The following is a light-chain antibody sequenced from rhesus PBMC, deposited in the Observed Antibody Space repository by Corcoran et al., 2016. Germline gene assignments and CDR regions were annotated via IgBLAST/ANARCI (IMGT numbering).Light chain of an antibody. CDR1: SSDIGTYDR. CDR3: SSQSYSSTFI. V-gene: IGLV2-13*03. CDR2: EVN. Sequence: QAAPTQPPSVSGSPEQSVTISCTGGSSDIGTYDRVSWYQQHPYKAPKLIIYEVNKRPSGVSDRFSGSKSGNTASLTISGRQAEDEADYYCSSQSYSSTFIFGTGTRLTVV. J-gene: IGLJ1*01.